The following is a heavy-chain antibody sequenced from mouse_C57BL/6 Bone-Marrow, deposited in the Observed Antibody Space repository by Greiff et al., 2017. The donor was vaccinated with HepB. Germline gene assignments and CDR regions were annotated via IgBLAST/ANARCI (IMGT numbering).Heavy chain of an antibody. Sequence: VHLKQPGTVLARPGASVKMSCKTSGYTFTSYWMHWVKQRPGQGLEWIGAIYPGNSDTSYNQKFKGKAKLTAVTSASTAYMELSSLTNEDSAVYYCTMGGTDYYAMDYWGQGTSVTVSS. J-gene: IGHJ4*01. CDR2: IYPGNSDT. V-gene: IGHV1-5*01. D-gene: IGHD4-1*01. CDR1: GYTFTSYW. CDR3: TMGGTDYYAMDY.